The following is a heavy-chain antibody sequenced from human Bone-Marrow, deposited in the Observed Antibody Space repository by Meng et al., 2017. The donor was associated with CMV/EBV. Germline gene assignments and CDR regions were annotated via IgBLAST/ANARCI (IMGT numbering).Heavy chain of an antibody. Sequence: GESLKISCAASGFTFSSYAMSWVRQAPGKGLEWVSVIYSGGSSTYYADSVKGRFTISRDNSKNTLYLQMSSLRAEDTAVYYCARDGHCSSTSCYGDWYFDLWGRGTLVTVSS. V-gene: IGHV3-23*03. J-gene: IGHJ2*01. CDR2: IYSGGSST. D-gene: IGHD2-2*01. CDR3: ARDGHCSSTSCYGDWYFDL. CDR1: GFTFSSYA.